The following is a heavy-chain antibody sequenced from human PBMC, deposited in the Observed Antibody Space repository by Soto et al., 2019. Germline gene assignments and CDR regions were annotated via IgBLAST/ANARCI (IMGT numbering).Heavy chain of an antibody. Sequence: GGSLRLSCAASGFTFSSYGMHWVRRAPGKGLEWVAVISYDGSNKYYADSVKGRFTISRDNSKNTLYLQMNRLRAEDTAVYYCAKDSGGKSMDVWGQGTTVTVSS. CDR2: ISYDGSNK. V-gene: IGHV3-30*18. CDR3: AKDSGGKSMDV. D-gene: IGHD3-10*01. J-gene: IGHJ6*02. CDR1: GFTFSSYG.